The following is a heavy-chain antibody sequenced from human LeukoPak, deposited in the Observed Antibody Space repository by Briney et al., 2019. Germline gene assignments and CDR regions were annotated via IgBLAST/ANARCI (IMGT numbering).Heavy chain of an antibody. Sequence: SETLSLTCTVSGGSINTYYWNWIRQSAGKGLEWIGRIYPSRTTNYNPSLKSRVTISVDKSKNQFSLKLTSVTAADTAVYYCARETCSSASCYWDNWFDPWGQGTLVTVSS. V-gene: IGHV4-4*07. CDR1: GGSINTYY. J-gene: IGHJ5*02. CDR2: IYPSRTT. CDR3: ARETCSSASCYWDNWFDP. D-gene: IGHD2-2*01.